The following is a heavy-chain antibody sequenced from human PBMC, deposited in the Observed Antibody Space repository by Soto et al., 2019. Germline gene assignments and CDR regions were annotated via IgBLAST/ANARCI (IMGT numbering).Heavy chain of an antibody. Sequence: GGSLRLSCAASGFTFSSYAMHWVRQAPGKGLEWVAVISYDGSNKYYADSVKGRFTISRDNSKNTLYLQMNSLRAEDTAVYYCARGTYYYDSSGYYSPNFDYWGQGTLVTVSS. CDR2: ISYDGSNK. CDR1: GFTFSSYA. CDR3: ARGTYYYDSSGYYSPNFDY. D-gene: IGHD3-22*01. J-gene: IGHJ4*02. V-gene: IGHV3-30-3*01.